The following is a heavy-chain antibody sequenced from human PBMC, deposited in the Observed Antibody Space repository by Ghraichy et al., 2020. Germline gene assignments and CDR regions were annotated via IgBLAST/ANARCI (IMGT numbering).Heavy chain of an antibody. CDR3: ARSQSGDYYYGMDV. CDR2: LYSTGRT. CDR1: GFTVSSHY. D-gene: IGHD2-15*01. Sequence: GGSLRLSCAASGFTVSSHYMTWVRQAPGKGLEWVSLLYSTGRTFYADSVKGRFTISRDDSKNTLYLQMNSLRAGDTALYYCARSQSGDYYYGMDVWGQGTTVTVSS. J-gene: IGHJ6*02. V-gene: IGHV3-53*01.